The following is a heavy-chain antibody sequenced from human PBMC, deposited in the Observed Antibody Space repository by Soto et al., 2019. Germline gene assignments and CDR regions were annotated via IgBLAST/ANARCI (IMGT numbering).Heavy chain of an antibody. CDR1: GFTFSSYG. V-gene: IGHV3-30*18. D-gene: IGHD6-13*01. CDR2: ISYDGSNK. Sequence: QVQLVESGGGVVQPGRSLRLSCAASGFTFSSYGMHWVRQAPGKGLEWVAVISYDGSNKYYADSVKGRFTISRDNSKNTQYLQMNSLRAEETAVYYCAKDGYSSSWLFDYWGLGTLVTVSS. CDR3: AKDGYSSSWLFDY. J-gene: IGHJ4*02.